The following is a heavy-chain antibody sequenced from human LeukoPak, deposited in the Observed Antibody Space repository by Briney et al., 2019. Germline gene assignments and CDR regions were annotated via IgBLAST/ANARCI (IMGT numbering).Heavy chain of an antibody. J-gene: IGHJ4*02. D-gene: IGHD5-24*01. CDR3: ARGRMEMATIFRPRTYFDY. V-gene: IGHV4-34*01. Sequence: SETLSLTCAVYGGSFSGYYWSWIRQPPGKGLEWIGEINHSGSTNYNPSLKSRVTISVDTSKNQFSLKLSSVTAADTAVYYCARGRMEMATIFRPRTYFDYWGQGTLVTVSS. CDR1: GGSFSGYY. CDR2: INHSGST.